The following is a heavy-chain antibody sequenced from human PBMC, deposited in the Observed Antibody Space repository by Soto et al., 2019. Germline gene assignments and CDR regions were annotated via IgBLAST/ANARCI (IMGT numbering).Heavy chain of an antibody. CDR3: ARPLWRDDYNWGYFDL. CDR2: ISYDGSNK. J-gene: IGHJ2*01. CDR1: GFTFSSYA. V-gene: IGHV3-30-3*01. D-gene: IGHD4-4*01. Sequence: QVQLVESGGGVVQPGRSLRLSCAASGFTFSSYAMHWVRKVQGKGLEWVAVISYDGSNKYYADSVKGRFTISRDNSKNTLYLQMNSLRAEDTAVYYCARPLWRDDYNWGYFDLWGRGTLVTVSS.